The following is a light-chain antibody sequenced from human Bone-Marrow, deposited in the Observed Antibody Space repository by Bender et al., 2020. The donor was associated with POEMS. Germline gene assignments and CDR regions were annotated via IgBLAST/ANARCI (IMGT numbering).Light chain of an antibody. CDR1: RSDVGGYTY. J-gene: IGLJ3*02. CDR2: DIN. CDR3: SAYTGGYTGV. Sequence: QSALTQPRSVSGSPGQSVTISCTGTRSDVGGYTYVSWYQQHPGKAPKVIIHDINRRPSGVPDRFSGSRSGNTASLIVSGLQAEDEADYYCSAYTGGYTGVFGGGTKLTVL. V-gene: IGLV2-11*01.